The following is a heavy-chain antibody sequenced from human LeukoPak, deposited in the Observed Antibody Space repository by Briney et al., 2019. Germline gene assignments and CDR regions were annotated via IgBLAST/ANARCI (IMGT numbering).Heavy chain of an antibody. CDR1: GFTFSSYG. CDR2: IRYDGSNK. V-gene: IGHV3-30*02. J-gene: IGHJ6*03. D-gene: IGHD4-17*01. CDR3: AKLVGVLGDYGPTSDQNYYYYYMDV. Sequence: PGGSLRLSCAASGFTFSSYGMHWVRQAPGKGLEGGAFIRYDGSNKYYAASVKGRFTISRGNSKNTLYPQMNSLRAEDTAVYYCAKLVGVLGDYGPTSDQNYYYYYMDVWGKGTTVTISS.